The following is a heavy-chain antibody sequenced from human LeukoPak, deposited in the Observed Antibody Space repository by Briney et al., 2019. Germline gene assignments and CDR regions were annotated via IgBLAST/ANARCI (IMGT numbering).Heavy chain of an antibody. CDR1: GFTFGSYA. D-gene: IGHD3-3*01. Sequence: SGVSLRLSCVASGFTFGSYAMNWVRQAPGKGLEWVSLITGSGGSTYYTDSLKGRFTISRDNSKNTLYLQMNSLRAEDTAVYFCAKARSGYYQFDYWGQGTLVTVSS. J-gene: IGHJ4*02. V-gene: IGHV3-23*01. CDR2: ITGSGGST. CDR3: AKARSGYYQFDY.